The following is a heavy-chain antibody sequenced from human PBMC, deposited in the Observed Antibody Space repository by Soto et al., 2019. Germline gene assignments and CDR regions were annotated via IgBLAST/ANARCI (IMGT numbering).Heavy chain of an antibody. V-gene: IGHV1-24*01. Sequence: ASVKVSCKISGHTLTEFSIHWVRQAPRKGLEWMGGFDPEGGEAIYAQKWHGRVTVTEDTVTDTAYMELSGLKSDDTDVYYCARDRVHSSSAYYYGMDVWGQGTTVTVSS. CDR3: ARDRVHSSSAYYYGMDV. J-gene: IGHJ6*02. CDR2: FDPEGGEA. CDR1: GHTLTEFS. D-gene: IGHD6-6*01.